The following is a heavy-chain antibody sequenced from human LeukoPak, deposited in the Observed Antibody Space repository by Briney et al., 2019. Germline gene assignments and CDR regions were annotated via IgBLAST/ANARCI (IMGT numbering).Heavy chain of an antibody. V-gene: IGHV3-23*01. CDR1: GFSFGDHG. Sequence: PGGSLRLSCEASGFSFGDHGMAWVRQALGKGLEWVSSIRDSGGNTYQGDSLEGRFTISRDNSKNTLYLQMNSLRADDTAFYYCARHVDSGGNFYFDYWGQGTLVTVSS. CDR2: IRDSGGNT. CDR3: ARHVDSGGNFYFDY. D-gene: IGHD4-23*01. J-gene: IGHJ4*02.